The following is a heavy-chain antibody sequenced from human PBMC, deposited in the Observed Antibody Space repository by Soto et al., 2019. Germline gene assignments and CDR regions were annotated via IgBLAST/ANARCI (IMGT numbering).Heavy chain of an antibody. D-gene: IGHD2-15*01. J-gene: IGHJ5*02. CDR2: IIPIFGTA. CDR3: ARDRTRYCSGGSCYWFDP. Sequence: VQLVQSGAEVKKPGSSVKVSSKASGGTFSSYAISWVRQAPGQGLEWMGGIIPIFGTANYAQKFQGRVTISADESTSTAYMELSSLRSEDTAVYYCARDRTRYCSGGSCYWFDPWGQGTLVTVSS. CDR1: GGTFSSYA. V-gene: IGHV1-69*01.